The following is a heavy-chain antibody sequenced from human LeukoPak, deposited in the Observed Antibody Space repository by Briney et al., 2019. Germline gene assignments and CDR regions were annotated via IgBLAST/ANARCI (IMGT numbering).Heavy chain of an antibody. CDR1: GYTFTSYD. Sequence: ASVKVSCKASGYTFTSYDINWVRQAPGQGLEWMGIINPTGGSTNYAQKFKGRVTMTRDMSTNTVYMELSSLRSEDTAVYYCARSDTVTIYYMDVWGKGTAVTVSS. CDR2: INPTGGST. J-gene: IGHJ6*03. D-gene: IGHD4-17*01. V-gene: IGHV1-46*01. CDR3: ARSDTVTIYYMDV.